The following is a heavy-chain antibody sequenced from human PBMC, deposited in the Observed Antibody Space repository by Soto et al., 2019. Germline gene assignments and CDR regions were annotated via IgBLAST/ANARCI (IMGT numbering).Heavy chain of an antibody. CDR2: IAYDGSNA. Sequence: QVQLVESGGGVVQPGGSLRLSCAASGFTFRNYAMHWVRQAPGKGLECLAVIAYDGSNAFYRDSVKGRFTISRDNSKNTLYLHMNSLRSEDTGVYYCARGDREDILVVVGARPGEYGIEIGGQGTTVTVSS. V-gene: IGHV3-30-3*01. CDR1: GFTFRNYA. J-gene: IGHJ6*02. CDR3: ARGDREDILVVVGARPGEYGIEI. D-gene: IGHD2-15*01.